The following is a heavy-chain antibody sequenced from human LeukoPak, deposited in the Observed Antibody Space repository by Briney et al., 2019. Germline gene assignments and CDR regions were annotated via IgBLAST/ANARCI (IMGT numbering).Heavy chain of an antibody. V-gene: IGHV1-18*01. CDR2: ISAYNGNT. CDR3: ARDLVRHCGGDCYSYYHGMDV. Sequence: ASVKVSCKASGYTFISYGITWVRQAPGQGPEWMGWISAYNGNTNYAQKLQGRVTMTTDTSTSTAYMELRSLRSDDTAVYYCARDLVRHCGGDCYSYYHGMDVWGQGTTVTVSS. CDR1: GYTFISYG. J-gene: IGHJ6*02. D-gene: IGHD2-21*02.